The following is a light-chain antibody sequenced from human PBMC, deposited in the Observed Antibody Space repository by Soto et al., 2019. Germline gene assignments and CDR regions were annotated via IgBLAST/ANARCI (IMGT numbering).Light chain of an antibody. Sequence: QSVLTQPPSVSAAPGQRVTISCSGSISNIGNNYVSWYQHLPGKAPELLIYDNNQRPSGIPDRFSGSKSGTSATLGITGLQNGDEADYYCGTWDSSMSVYVFGTGTKVTVL. CDR1: ISNIGNNY. CDR2: DNN. J-gene: IGLJ1*01. CDR3: GTWDSSMSVYV. V-gene: IGLV1-51*01.